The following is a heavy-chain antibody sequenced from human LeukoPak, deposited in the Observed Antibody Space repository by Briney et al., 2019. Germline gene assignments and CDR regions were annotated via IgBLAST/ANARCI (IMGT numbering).Heavy chain of an antibody. CDR1: GFTFDDYT. CDR2: ISSSSGTI. J-gene: IGHJ4*02. Sequence: PGGSLRLSCAASGFTFDDYTMHWVRQAPGKGLEWVSYISSSSGTIYYADSVKGRFTISRDNAKNSLYLQMNSLRAEDTAVYYCARVDYGDYAGEDYWGQGTLVTVSS. V-gene: IGHV3-48*04. D-gene: IGHD4-17*01. CDR3: ARVDYGDYAGEDY.